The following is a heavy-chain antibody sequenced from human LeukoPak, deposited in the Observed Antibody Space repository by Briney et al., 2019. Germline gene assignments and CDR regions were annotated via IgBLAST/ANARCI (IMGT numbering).Heavy chain of an antibody. CDR3: ASHNSWYWI. D-gene: IGHD6-13*01. J-gene: IGHJ4*02. CDR2: ISSNGGST. CDR1: GFTFSSYA. V-gene: IGHV3-64*01. Sequence: GGSLRLSCAASGFTFSSYAMHWVRQAPGKGLEYVSAISSNGGSTYYAKSVKGRFTISRDNSMNTLYLQMGSLRAEDMAVYYCASHNSWYWIWGQGTLVTVSS.